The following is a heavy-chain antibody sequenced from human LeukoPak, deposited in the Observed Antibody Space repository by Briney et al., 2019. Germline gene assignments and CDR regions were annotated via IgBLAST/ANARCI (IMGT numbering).Heavy chain of an antibody. D-gene: IGHD6-13*01. CDR1: GGSISSYY. Sequence: SETLSLTCTVSGGSISSYYWSWIRQPPGKGLEWIGYIYYSGSTNYNPSLKSRVTISVDTSKNQFSLMLSSVTAADTAVYYCASSSWYFGNFDYWGQGTLVTVSS. V-gene: IGHV4-59*08. J-gene: IGHJ4*02. CDR2: IYYSGST. CDR3: ASSSWYFGNFDY.